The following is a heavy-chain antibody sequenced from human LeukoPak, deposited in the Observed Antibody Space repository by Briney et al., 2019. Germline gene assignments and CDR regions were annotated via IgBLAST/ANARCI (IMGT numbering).Heavy chain of an antibody. J-gene: IGHJ4*02. CDR1: GYTFTSYD. V-gene: IGHV1-8*01. CDR3: ARGAPGSYCSGGSCPYFDY. CDR2: VNPNSGHT. Sequence: ASVKVSCKASGYTFTSYDINWVRQATGQGLEWMGWVNPNSGHTGYAQKFQGRVTMTRNTSISTAYMELRSLRSEDTAVYYCARGAPGSYCSGGSCPYFDYWGQGTLVSVSS. D-gene: IGHD2-15*01.